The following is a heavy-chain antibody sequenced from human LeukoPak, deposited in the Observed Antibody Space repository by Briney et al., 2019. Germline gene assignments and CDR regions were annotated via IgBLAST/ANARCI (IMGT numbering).Heavy chain of an antibody. CDR3: ALSPFYYDSSNDAFDI. J-gene: IGHJ3*02. Sequence: SQTLSLTCTVSGGSISSGGYCWSWIRQHPGKGLEWIGYIYYSGSTYYNPSLKSRVTISVDTSKNQFSLKLSSVTAADTAVYYCALSPFYYDSSNDAFDIWGQGTMVTVSS. CDR2: IYYSGST. V-gene: IGHV4-31*03. CDR1: GGSISSGGYC. D-gene: IGHD3-22*01.